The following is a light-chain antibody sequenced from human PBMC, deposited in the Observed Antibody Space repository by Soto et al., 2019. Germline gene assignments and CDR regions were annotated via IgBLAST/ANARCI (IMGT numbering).Light chain of an antibody. CDR1: QSIGTS. V-gene: IGKV1-39*01. CDR3: QQRYNTRT. Sequence: DIQMIQSPSSLSASVGDRVTITCRASQSIGTSLSWFQQKPGKAPRLLIYAASTLQTGVPSRFSASGSGTDFTLTISGLQAEDFATYFCQQRYNTRTFGQGTKVDMK. J-gene: IGKJ1*01. CDR2: AAS.